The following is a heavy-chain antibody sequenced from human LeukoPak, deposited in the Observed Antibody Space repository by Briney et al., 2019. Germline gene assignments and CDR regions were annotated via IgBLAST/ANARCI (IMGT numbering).Heavy chain of an antibody. CDR1: GFTFGNHA. J-gene: IGHJ4*02. V-gene: IGHV3-49*04. CDR2: IRSKAYGGRP. D-gene: IGHD3-22*01. Sequence: GRSLRLSCTASGFTFGNHAMSWVRQAPGKRLEWVGFIRSKAYGGRPDYAASVQGRFTITRDDSESIAYLQMNSLKTEDTGVYYCTRVNYYDSSSFYYGYFDYWGQGTLVTVSS. CDR3: TRVNYYDSSSFYYGYFDY.